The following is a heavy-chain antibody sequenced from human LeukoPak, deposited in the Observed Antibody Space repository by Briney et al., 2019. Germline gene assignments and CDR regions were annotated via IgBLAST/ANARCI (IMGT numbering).Heavy chain of an antibody. CDR3: ARHWNYYDSSGYPSYYYYYYYMDV. J-gene: IGHJ6*03. CDR1: GGSISSGSYY. CDR2: IYTSGST. D-gene: IGHD3-22*01. V-gene: IGHV4-61*02. Sequence: SQTLSLTCTVSGGSISSGSYYWSWIRQPAGKGLEWIGRIYTSGSTNYNPSLKSRVTISVGTSKNQFSLKLSSVTAADTAVYYCARHWNYYDSSGYPSYYYYYYYMDVWGKGTTVTVSS.